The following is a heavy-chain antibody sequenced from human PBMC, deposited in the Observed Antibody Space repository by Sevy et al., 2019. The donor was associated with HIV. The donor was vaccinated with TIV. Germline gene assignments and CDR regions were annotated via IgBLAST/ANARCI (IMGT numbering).Heavy chain of an antibody. CDR1: GYTFINYV. J-gene: IGHJ5*02. CDR2: ISSYTGNT. CDR3: ARGFSSGSNWFGP. D-gene: IGHD6-19*01. Sequence: ASVKVSCKASGYTFINYVISWVRQAPGQGLEWMGWISSYTGNTNYAQKFQGRVTMTTDTSTSTAYMELRSLRSDDTAVYYCARGFSSGSNWFGPWGQGTLVTVSS. V-gene: IGHV1-18*01.